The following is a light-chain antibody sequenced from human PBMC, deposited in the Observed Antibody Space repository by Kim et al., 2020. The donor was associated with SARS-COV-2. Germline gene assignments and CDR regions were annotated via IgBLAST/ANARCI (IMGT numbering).Light chain of an antibody. Sequence: SYELTQPPSVSVAPGKTARITWGGNSIGSKSVHWYQEKPGQAPVLVISYDSDRPSGIPERFSGSNSGNTATLTISRVEAGDEADYYCQVWDSSSDHRVVFGGGTQLTVL. CDR3: QVWDSSSDHRVV. J-gene: IGLJ2*01. V-gene: IGLV3-21*04. CDR2: YDS. CDR1: SIGSKS.